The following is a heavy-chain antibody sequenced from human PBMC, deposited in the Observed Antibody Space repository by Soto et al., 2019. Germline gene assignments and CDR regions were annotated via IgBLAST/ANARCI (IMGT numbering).Heavy chain of an antibody. V-gene: IGHV4-59*08. CDR3: ARTPYDYVWGSYRHLYFDY. CDR2: IYYSGST. J-gene: IGHJ4*02. D-gene: IGHD3-16*02. Sequence: PSETLSLTCTVSGSSISSYYWSWIRQPPGKGLEWIGYIYYSGSTNYNPSLKSRVTISVDTSKNQFSLKLSSVTAADTAVYYCARTPYDYVWGSYRHLYFDYWGQGTLVTVSS. CDR1: GSSISSYY.